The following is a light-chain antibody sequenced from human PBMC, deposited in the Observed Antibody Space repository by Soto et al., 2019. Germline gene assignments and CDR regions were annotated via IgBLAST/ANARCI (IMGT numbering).Light chain of an antibody. CDR3: QHYGTSWT. Sequence: IVLTQYPGTLSLSPGERATLSCRPSQSVSSAYLAWYQQKPGQGPRLLLYAASHRATGIPDRFSGSGSGTDFTLTISRREPEDFAVYYCQHYGTSWTFGQGTKVEIK. CDR1: QSVSSAY. V-gene: IGKV3-20*01. CDR2: AAS. J-gene: IGKJ1*01.